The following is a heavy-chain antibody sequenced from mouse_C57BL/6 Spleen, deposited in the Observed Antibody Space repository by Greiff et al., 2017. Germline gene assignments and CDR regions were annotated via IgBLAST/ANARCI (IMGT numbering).Heavy chain of an antibody. Sequence: QVQLQQPGAELVKPGASVKLSCKASGYTFTSYWMHWVKQRPGRGLEWIGRIDPNSGGTKYNEKLKSKATLTVDKPSSTAYMQLSSLTSEASAVYYCARLIPMVTATRYAMDYWGQGTSVTVSS. J-gene: IGHJ4*01. V-gene: IGHV1-72*01. CDR2: IDPNSGGT. CDR3: ARLIPMVTATRYAMDY. D-gene: IGHD2-2*01. CDR1: GYTFTSYW.